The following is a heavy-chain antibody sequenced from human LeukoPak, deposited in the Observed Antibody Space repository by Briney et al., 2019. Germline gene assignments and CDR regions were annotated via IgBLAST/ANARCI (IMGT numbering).Heavy chain of an antibody. V-gene: IGHV4-61*05. CDR2: IYYRGST. CDR3: ARVHSGYDFGNRKYYYFDY. Sequence: SETLSLTCTVSGGSISSSSYYWGWIRQPPGKGLEWIGYIYYRGSTNYNPSLKSRVTISVDTSKNQFSLKLSSVTAADTAVYYCARVHSGYDFGNRKYYYFDYWGQGTLVTVSS. D-gene: IGHD5-12*01. J-gene: IGHJ4*02. CDR1: GGSISSSSYY.